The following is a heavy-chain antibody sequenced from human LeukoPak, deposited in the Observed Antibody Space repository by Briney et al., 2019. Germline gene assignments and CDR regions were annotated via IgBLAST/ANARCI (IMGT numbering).Heavy chain of an antibody. CDR2: ISSSGSTI. J-gene: IGHJ6*04. V-gene: IGHV3-48*03. CDR1: GFTFSSYA. D-gene: IGHD3-10*02. CDR3: AELGITTIGGV. Sequence: GGSLRLSCAASGFTFSSYAMNWVRQAPGKGLEWVSYISSSGSTIYYADSVKGRFTISRGNAKNSLYLQMNSLRAEDTAVYYCAELGITTIGGVWGKGTTVTISS.